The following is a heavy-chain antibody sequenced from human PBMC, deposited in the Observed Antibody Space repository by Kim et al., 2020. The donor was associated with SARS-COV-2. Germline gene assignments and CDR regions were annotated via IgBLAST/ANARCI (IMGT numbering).Heavy chain of an antibody. J-gene: IGHJ3*02. D-gene: IGHD3-16*01. CDR1: GYTFTSYG. V-gene: IGHV1-18*01. CDR2: ISAYNGNT. CDR3: ARDWAPYSPGAFDI. Sequence: ASVKVSCKASGYTFTSYGISWVRQAPGQGLEWMGWISAYNGNTNYAQKLQGRVTMTTDTSTSTAYMELRSLRSDDTAVYYCARDWAPYSPGAFDIWGQGTMVTVSS.